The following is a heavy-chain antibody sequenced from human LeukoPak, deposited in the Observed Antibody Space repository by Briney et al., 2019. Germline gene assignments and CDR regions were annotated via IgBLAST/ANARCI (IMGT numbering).Heavy chain of an antibody. CDR2: VSAYNGNT. CDR1: GYTFYYYG. CDR3: VREENWFDP. Sequence: ASVKVSCKASGYTFYYYGISWVRQAPGQGLEWMGWVSAYNGNTNYAQKLQGGVTMTTDTSTSTAYMELRSLRSDDTAVYYCVREENWFDPWGQGTLVTVSS. V-gene: IGHV1-18*01. J-gene: IGHJ5*02.